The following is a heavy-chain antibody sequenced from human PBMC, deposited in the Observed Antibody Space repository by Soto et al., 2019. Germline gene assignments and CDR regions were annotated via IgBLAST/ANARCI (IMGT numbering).Heavy chain of an antibody. CDR3: ARDTMGSSSWSVSLLLYYYYGMDV. J-gene: IGHJ6*02. D-gene: IGHD6-13*01. V-gene: IGHV3-21*01. CDR1: GFTFSSYS. Sequence: GGSLRLSCAASGFTFSSYSMNWVRQAPGKGLEWVSSISSSSSYIYYADSVKGRFTISRDNAKNSLYLQMNSLRAEDTAVYYCARDTMGSSSWSVSLLLYYYYGMDVWGQGTTVTVSS. CDR2: ISSSSSYI.